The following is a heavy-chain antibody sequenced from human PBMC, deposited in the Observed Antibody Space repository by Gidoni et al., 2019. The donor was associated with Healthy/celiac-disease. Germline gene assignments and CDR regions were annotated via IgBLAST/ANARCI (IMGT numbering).Heavy chain of an antibody. D-gene: IGHD2-15*01. CDR1: GFTFSSYG. CDR2: IWYDGSNK. CDR3: ARDPPHCSGGSCYIGFWFDP. V-gene: IGHV3-33*01. Sequence: QVQLVESGGGVVQPGRSLRLSCAASGFTFSSYGMHWVRQAPGKGLEWVEVIWYDGSNKYYADSVKGRFTISRDNSKNTLYLQMNSLRAEDTAVYYCARDPPHCSGGSCYIGFWFDPWGQGTLVTVSS. J-gene: IGHJ5*02.